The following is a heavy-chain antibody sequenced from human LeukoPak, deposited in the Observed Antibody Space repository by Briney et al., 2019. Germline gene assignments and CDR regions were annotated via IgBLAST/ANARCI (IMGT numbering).Heavy chain of an antibody. CDR2: MNPNSGNT. Sequence: VASVKVSCKASGYTFTSYDINWVRQATGQGLEWMGWMNPNSGNTGYAQKFQGRGTMTRNTSISTAYMELSSLRSEDTAVYYCARGRPLRYFDFSGHDHWGQGTLVTVSS. V-gene: IGHV1-8*01. J-gene: IGHJ4*02. CDR1: GYTFTSYD. CDR3: ARGRPLRYFDFSGHDH. D-gene: IGHD3-9*01.